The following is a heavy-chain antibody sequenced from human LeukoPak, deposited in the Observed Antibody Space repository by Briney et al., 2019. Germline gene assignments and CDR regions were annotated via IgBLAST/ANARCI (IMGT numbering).Heavy chain of an antibody. J-gene: IGHJ2*01. V-gene: IGHV1-46*01. CDR3: ARRPEGWYFDL. CDR2: INLSGGST. CDR1: GYTFTSYY. Sequence: GASVKVSCKASGYTFTSYYMHWVRQAPGQGLEWMGIINLSGGSTSYAQKFQGRVTMTRDTSTSTVYMELSSLRSEDTAVYYCARRPEGWYFDLWGRGTLVTVSS.